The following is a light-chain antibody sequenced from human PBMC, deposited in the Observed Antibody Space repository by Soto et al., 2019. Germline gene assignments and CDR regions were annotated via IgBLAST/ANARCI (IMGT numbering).Light chain of an antibody. CDR2: GAS. CDR3: QQYGSSPLWT. CDR1: QSVSSSY. Sequence: EIVLTQSPGTLSLSPGERATLSCRASQSVSSSYLAWYQQKPGQAPRLLIYGASSRATGIPDRFSGSGSGTDFTLTICRLEPEDFAVYYCQQYGSSPLWTFGQGTKVEIK. J-gene: IGKJ1*01. V-gene: IGKV3-20*01.